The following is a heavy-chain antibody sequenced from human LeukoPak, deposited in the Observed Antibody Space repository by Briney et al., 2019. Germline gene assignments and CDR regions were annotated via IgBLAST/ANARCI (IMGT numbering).Heavy chain of an antibody. CDR2: IYTSGST. V-gene: IGHV4-4*07. J-gene: IGHJ2*01. D-gene: IGHD1-26*01. CDR3: ARDRQSGSYPLYWYFDL. CDR1: GGSISSYY. Sequence: PETLSLTCTVSGGSISSYYWSWIRQPAGKGLEWIGRIYTSGSTNYNPSLKSRVTMSVDTSKNQFSLKLSSVTAADTAVYYCARDRQSGSYPLYWYFDLWGRGTLVTVSS.